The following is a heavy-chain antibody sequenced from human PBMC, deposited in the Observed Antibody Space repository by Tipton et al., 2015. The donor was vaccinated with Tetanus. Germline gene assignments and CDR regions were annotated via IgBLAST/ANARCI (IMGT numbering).Heavy chain of an antibody. CDR2: IYYSGST. Sequence: TLSLTCIVSGGSMSGSGHYGAWVRQSPGKGLEWIGYIYYSGSTFYNPSLKSRVTISVDTSNNQFSLKLSSVTAADTAVYYCARDQGGGRVARLNWFGPWGQGTLVTVSS. CDR1: GGSMSGSGHY. CDR3: ARDQGGGRVARLNWFGP. V-gene: IGHV4-31*03. J-gene: IGHJ5*02. D-gene: IGHD3-16*01.